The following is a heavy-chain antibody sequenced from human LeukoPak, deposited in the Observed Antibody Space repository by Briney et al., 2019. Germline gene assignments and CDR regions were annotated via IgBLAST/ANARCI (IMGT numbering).Heavy chain of an antibody. D-gene: IGHD3-10*01. V-gene: IGHV3-48*03. CDR3: ASAYYYGSGSYYQGRAFDI. CDR2: ISSSGSTI. J-gene: IGHJ3*02. CDR1: GFTFSGYE. Sequence: GGSLRLSCAASGFTFSGYEMNWVRQAPGKGLEWVSYISSSGSTIYYADSVKGRFTISRDNAKNSLSPQMNSLRAEDTAVYYCASAYYYGSGSYYQGRAFDIWGQGTMVTVSS.